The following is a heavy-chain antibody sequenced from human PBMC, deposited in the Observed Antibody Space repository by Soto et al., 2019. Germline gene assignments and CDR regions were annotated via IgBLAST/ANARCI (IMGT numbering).Heavy chain of an antibody. CDR1: GYSFTSYW. CDR3: ERHRGGGDGHPSYGMDV. J-gene: IGHJ6*02. Sequence: GESLKISCKGSGYSFTSYWISWVRQMPGKGLEWMGRIDPSDSYTNYSPSFQGHVTISADKYISTAYLQWSSLKASDTAMYYCERHRGGGDGHPSYGMDVWGQGTTVPVS. CDR2: IDPSDSYT. D-gene: IGHD3-16*01. V-gene: IGHV5-10-1*01.